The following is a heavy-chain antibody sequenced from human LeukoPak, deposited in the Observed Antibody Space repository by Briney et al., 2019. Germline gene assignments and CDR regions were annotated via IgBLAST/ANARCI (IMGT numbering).Heavy chain of an antibody. CDR1: GFTFSSYS. J-gene: IGHJ6*03. CDR2: ISSSSSYI. CDR3: ATAQEYPPYYYYMDV. D-gene: IGHD2-2*01. V-gene: IGHV3-21*01. Sequence: GGSLRLSCAASGFTFSSYSMNWVRQAPGKGLEWVSSISSSSSYIYYADSVKGRFTISRDNAKNSLYLQMNSLRAEDTAVYYCATAQEYPPYYYYMDVWGKGTTVTVSS.